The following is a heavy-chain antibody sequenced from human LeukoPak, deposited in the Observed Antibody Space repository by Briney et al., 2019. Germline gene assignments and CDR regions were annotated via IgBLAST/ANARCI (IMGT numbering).Heavy chain of an antibody. CDR2: IYHSGST. Sequence: SETLSLTCTVSGYSISSGYIWGWIRQPPGKGLEWIGTIYHSGSTYYNASLESRVTISVDTSKNQFSLKLSSVTAADTAVYYCARAYSSSWCFNWFDPWGQGTLVTVSS. V-gene: IGHV4-38-2*02. CDR1: GYSISSGYI. CDR3: ARAYSSSWCFNWFDP. J-gene: IGHJ5*02. D-gene: IGHD6-13*01.